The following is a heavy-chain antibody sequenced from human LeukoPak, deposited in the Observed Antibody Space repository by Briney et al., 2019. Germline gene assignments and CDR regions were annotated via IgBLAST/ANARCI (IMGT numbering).Heavy chain of an antibody. V-gene: IGHV1-18*01. J-gene: IGHJ4*02. CDR1: GHIFTTYA. CDR2: INMNDGET. D-gene: IGHD3-16*01. Sequence: ASVTVSCTASGHIFTTYAIAWVRQAPGQGLEWLGRINMNDGETKYTQKSQDRVTVTRDTSTNTAYMELTGLRFEDTGVYFCASEVGEWGILELWGEGTQVTVSS. CDR3: ASEVGEWGILEL.